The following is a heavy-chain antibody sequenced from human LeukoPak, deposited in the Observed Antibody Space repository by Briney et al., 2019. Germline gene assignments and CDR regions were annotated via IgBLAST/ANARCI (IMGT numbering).Heavy chain of an antibody. Sequence: SETLSLTCAVSGGSISTINWWTWVRQPPGKGLEWIGEIYHSGTTYYNPSLKSRVTISLDKSKNQFSLNLTSVTAADTAVYYCAKSNGYGLVDIWGQGTMVTVSS. J-gene: IGHJ3*02. D-gene: IGHD3-10*01. CDR2: IYHSGTT. V-gene: IGHV4-4*02. CDR1: GGSISTINW. CDR3: AKSNGYGLVDI.